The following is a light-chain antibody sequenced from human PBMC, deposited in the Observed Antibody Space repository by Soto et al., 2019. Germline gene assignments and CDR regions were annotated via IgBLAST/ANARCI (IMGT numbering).Light chain of an antibody. CDR2: SNN. V-gene: IGLV1-44*01. Sequence: QSVLTQPPSASGTPGQRVTISCSGSSSNIGSNTVNWYQQLPGTAHKLLIYSNNQRPSGVPDRFSGSKSGTSASLAISGLQSEDEADYYCAAWDDSLNAFYVFGTGTKVTVL. CDR3: AAWDDSLNAFYV. J-gene: IGLJ1*01. CDR1: SSNIGSNT.